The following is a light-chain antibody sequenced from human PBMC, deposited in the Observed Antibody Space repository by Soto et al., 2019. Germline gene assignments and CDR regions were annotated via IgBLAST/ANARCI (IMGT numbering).Light chain of an antibody. V-gene: IGKV1-27*01. Sequence: DIQMTQSPSSLSASVGDRVTITCRASQDISNYLAWYQQKPGKVPKLLIYAASTLQSGVPSRFSGSGSGTDFTLTISSLQPVDVATYYCQKYNSDPLTFGGGTKVEIK. CDR3: QKYNSDPLT. CDR2: AAS. CDR1: QDISNY. J-gene: IGKJ4*01.